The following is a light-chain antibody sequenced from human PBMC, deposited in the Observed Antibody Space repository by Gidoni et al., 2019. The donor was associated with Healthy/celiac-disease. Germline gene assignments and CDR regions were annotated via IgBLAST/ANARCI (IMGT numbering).Light chain of an antibody. CDR1: QRVSSY. CDR3: QQRSNWPGT. CDR2: DAY. V-gene: IGKV3-11*01. J-gene: IGKJ4*01. Sequence: EIVLTQSPATLSLSPGERATLSCRARQRVSSYLAWYQQKPGQAPSLLIYDAYNRATGIPARFSGSGSGTDFTLTISSLEPEDFAVYYCQQRSNWPGTFGGGTKVEIK.